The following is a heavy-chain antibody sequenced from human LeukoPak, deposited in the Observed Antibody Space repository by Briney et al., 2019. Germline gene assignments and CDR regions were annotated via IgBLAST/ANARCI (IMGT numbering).Heavy chain of an antibody. CDR1: SGSISSYD. V-gene: IGHV4-4*07. J-gene: IGHJ5*02. D-gene: IGHD3-22*01. CDR2: IYTSGSP. CDR3: ARDRYYYDSSAYRWFDP. Sequence: SETLSLTCTVSSGSISSYDWSWIRQPAGKGLEWIGRIYTSGSPNYNPSLKSRVTMSVDTSKNQFSLKLSSVTAADTAVYYCARDRYYYDSSAYRWFDPWGQGTLVTVSS.